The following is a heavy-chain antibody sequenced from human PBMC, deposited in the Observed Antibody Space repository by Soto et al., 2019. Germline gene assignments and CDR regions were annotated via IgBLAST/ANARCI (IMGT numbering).Heavy chain of an antibody. J-gene: IGHJ6*02. Sequence: SVKVSCKASGFTFTSSAVQCVRQARGQRLEWIGWIVVDSGNTNYAQKFQERVTITRDMSTSTAYMELSSLRSEDTAVYYCAGEGGERQTSFYYYYGMDVWGQGTTVTVSS. CDR3: AGEGGERQTSFYYYYGMDV. V-gene: IGHV1-58*01. CDR1: GFTFTSSA. D-gene: IGHD2-21*01. CDR2: IVVDSGNT.